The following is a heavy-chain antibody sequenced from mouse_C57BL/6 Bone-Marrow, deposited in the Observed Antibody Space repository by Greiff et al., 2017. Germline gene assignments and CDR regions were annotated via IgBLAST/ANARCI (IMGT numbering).Heavy chain of an antibody. CDR1: GYTFTSYW. Sequence: QVQLQQPGAELVKPGASVKMSCKASGYTFTSYWITWVKQRPGQGLEWIGDIYPGSGSTNYNEKFKSKATLTVYTSSSTAYMQLSSLTSEDSAVYYCARPYYSNSWYFDVWGTGTTVTVSS. D-gene: IGHD2-5*01. V-gene: IGHV1-55*01. CDR2: IYPGSGST. CDR3: ARPYYSNSWYFDV. J-gene: IGHJ1*03.